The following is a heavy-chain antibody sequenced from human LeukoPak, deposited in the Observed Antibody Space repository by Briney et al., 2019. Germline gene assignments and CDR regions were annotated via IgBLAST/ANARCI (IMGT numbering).Heavy chain of an antibody. Sequence: ASVKVSCKASGYTFTSYGISWVRQAPGQGLEWMGWISAYNGNTNYAQKLQGRVTMTTDTSTSTAYMELRSLRSDDTAVYYCGRSRYSSSWVRTGWFDPWGQGTLVTVSS. CDR3: GRSRYSSSWVRTGWFDP. CDR1: GYTFTSYG. D-gene: IGHD6-13*01. V-gene: IGHV1-18*01. J-gene: IGHJ5*02. CDR2: ISAYNGNT.